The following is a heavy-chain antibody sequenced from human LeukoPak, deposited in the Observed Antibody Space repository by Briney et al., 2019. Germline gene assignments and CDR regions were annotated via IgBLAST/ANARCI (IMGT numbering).Heavy chain of an antibody. Sequence: GGSLRVSCAASGFTFSSYAMSWVRQAPGNGLEWVSAISGSGGSTYYADSVKGRFTISRDNSKNTLYLQMNSLRAEDTAVYYCAKAVAGTLDAFDIWGQGTMVTVSS. CDR2: ISGSGGST. V-gene: IGHV3-23*01. CDR3: AKAVAGTLDAFDI. CDR1: GFTFSSYA. D-gene: IGHD6-19*01. J-gene: IGHJ3*02.